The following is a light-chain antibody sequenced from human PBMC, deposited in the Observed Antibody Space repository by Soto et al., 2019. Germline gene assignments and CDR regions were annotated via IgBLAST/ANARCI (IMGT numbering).Light chain of an antibody. CDR3: QQYGSSPA. V-gene: IGKV3-20*01. CDR2: GAS. CDR1: QSVYSNY. J-gene: IGKJ1*01. Sequence: ETVLTQSPVTLSLSPGERLTLSCRASQSVYSNYLAWYQQKPGQAPRLLIYGASSRATGIPDRFSGSGSGTDFTLTISRLEPEDFAVYYCQQYGSSPAFGQGTKVDIK.